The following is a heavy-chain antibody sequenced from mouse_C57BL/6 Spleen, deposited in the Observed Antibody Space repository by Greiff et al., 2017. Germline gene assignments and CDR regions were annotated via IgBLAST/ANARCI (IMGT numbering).Heavy chain of an antibody. Sequence: EVHLVESGGGLVKPGGSLKLSCAASGFTFSDYGMHWVRQAPEKGLEWVAYISSGSSTIYYADTVKGRFTISRDNAKNTLFLQMTSLRSEDTAMYYCARSFSYYYAMDYWGQGTSVTVSS. CDR3: ARSFSYYYAMDY. CDR1: GFTFSDYG. V-gene: IGHV5-17*01. CDR2: ISSGSSTI. J-gene: IGHJ4*01.